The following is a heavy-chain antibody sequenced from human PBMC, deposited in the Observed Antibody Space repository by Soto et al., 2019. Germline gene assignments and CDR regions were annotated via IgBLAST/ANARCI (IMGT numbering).Heavy chain of an antibody. CDR3: AGARFDP. Sequence: SETMSLTCTVFGGSISTYYWSWIRQPPGKGLEWIGEINYSGSTNYNPSLKSRLTISVDTSKNQSSLKLSSVTAADTAVYYCAGARFDPWGQGTLVTVSS. CDR1: GGSISTYY. V-gene: IGHV4-34*01. CDR2: INYSGST. J-gene: IGHJ5*02.